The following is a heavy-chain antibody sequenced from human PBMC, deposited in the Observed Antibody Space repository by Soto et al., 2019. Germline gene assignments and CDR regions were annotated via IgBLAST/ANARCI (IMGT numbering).Heavy chain of an antibody. CDR3: AATRPKWFGELSGYFDY. CDR1: GGSISSGGYY. CDR2: IYYSGST. D-gene: IGHD3-10*01. V-gene: IGHV4-61*08. Sequence: PSETLSLTCTVSGGSISSGGYYWSWIRQHPGKGLEWIGYIYYSGSTNYNPSLKSRVTISVDTSKNQFSLKLSSVTAADTAVYYCAATRPKWFGELSGYFDYWGQGTLVTVS. J-gene: IGHJ4*02.